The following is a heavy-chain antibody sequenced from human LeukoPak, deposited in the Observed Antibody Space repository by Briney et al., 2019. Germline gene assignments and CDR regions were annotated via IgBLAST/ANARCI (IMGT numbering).Heavy chain of an antibody. V-gene: IGHV3-30*18. Sequence: PGRSLRLSCAASGFTFSSYGMHWVRQAPGKGLEWVAVISYDGSNKYYADSVKGRFTISRDNSKNTLYLQMNSLRAEDTAVYYCAKDCSGVYGMDVWGKGTTVTVSS. CDR2: ISYDGSNK. CDR1: GFTFSSYG. J-gene: IGHJ6*04. CDR3: AKDCSGVYGMDV. D-gene: IGHD2-15*01.